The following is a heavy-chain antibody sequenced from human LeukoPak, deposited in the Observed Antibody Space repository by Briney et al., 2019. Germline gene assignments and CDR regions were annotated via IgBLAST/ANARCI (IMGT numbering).Heavy chain of an antibody. V-gene: IGHV3-53*01. D-gene: IGHD3-9*01. J-gene: IGHJ4*02. CDR1: GFTVSSNY. CDR3: ARLYDILTGNSFDY. Sequence: GGSLRLSCAASGFTVSSNYMSWVRQAPGKGLEWVSGIYSGGSTYYADSVKDRFTISRDNSKNTLYLQMNSLRAEDTAVYYCARLYDILTGNSFDYWGQGTLVTVSS. CDR2: IYSGGST.